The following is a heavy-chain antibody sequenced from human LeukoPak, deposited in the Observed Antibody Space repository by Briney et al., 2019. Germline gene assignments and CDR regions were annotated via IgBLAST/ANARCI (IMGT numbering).Heavy chain of an antibody. CDR3: ARETVFGVVIPTYYFDY. J-gene: IGHJ4*02. D-gene: IGHD3-3*01. V-gene: IGHV3-48*04. Sequence: GGSLRLSCAASGFTFSSYSMNWVRQAPGKGLEWVSYISSSSSTIYYADSVKGRFTISRDNAKNSLYLQMNSLRAEDTAVYYCARETVFGVVIPTYYFDYWGQGPLVTVSS. CDR1: GFTFSSYS. CDR2: ISSSSSTI.